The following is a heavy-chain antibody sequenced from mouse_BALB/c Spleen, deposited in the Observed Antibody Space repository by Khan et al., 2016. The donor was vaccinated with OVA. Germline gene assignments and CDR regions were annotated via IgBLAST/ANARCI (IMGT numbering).Heavy chain of an antibody. CDR1: GFSLTNYG. D-gene: IGHD2-1*01. J-gene: IGHJ4*01. CDR3: ARQHYYPYYVMDY. Sequence: QVQLKESGPGLVAPSQSLSITCTISGFSLTNYGVHWVRQPPGKGLEWLVVIWSDGSTTYNSALISRLSISKDNSTSQVSLKMNSLQTDDTAMYYCARQHYYPYYVMDYWGQGTSVTVSS. CDR2: IWSDGST. V-gene: IGHV2-6-1*01.